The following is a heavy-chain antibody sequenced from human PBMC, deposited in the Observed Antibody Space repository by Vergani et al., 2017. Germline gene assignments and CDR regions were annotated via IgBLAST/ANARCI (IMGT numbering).Heavy chain of an antibody. Sequence: QVQLVESGGGVVQPGSSLRLSCAASGFTFSSYGMHWVRQAPGKGLEWVAVISYDGSNKYYADSVKGRFTISRENSKNTLYLRRNSLRAEETAVYYCAKHRFRGDRTVVTRYWGQGTLVTVSS. CDR3: AKHRFRGDRTVVTRY. J-gene: IGHJ4*02. D-gene: IGHD4-23*01. CDR1: GFTFSSYG. CDR2: ISYDGSNK. V-gene: IGHV3-30*18.